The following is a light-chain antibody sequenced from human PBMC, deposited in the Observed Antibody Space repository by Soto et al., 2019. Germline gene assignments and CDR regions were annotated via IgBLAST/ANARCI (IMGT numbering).Light chain of an antibody. CDR3: QHYNSYPYS. Sequence: DIQMTQSPSTLSASVGERVTITCRASQTINEWVAWYQQKIGKAPKVLIYQASTLASAVPSRFSGSGSGTTFTLTISSLQPDDSATYYCQHYNSYPYSVGQGTKLEI. J-gene: IGKJ2*03. V-gene: IGKV1-5*03. CDR2: QAS. CDR1: QTINEW.